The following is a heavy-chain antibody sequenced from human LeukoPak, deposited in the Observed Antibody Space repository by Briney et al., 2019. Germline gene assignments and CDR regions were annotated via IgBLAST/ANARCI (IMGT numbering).Heavy chain of an antibody. Sequence: GGSLRLSCSASGFTFRSYAMHWVRQAPGEGLKYVSVISPNGVTTYYASSVRGRFTISRDNSKNTLYLQMSGLRSDDTAVYYCVKDVGGIGAYWGQGTLVTVSS. V-gene: IGHV3-64D*09. J-gene: IGHJ4*02. CDR1: GFTFRSYA. D-gene: IGHD4-23*01. CDR3: VKDVGGIGAY. CDR2: ISPNGVTT.